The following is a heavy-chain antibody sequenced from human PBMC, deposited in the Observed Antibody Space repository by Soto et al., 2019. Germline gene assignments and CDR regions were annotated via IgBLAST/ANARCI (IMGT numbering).Heavy chain of an antibody. V-gene: IGHV1-18*01. CDR2: ISAYNGNT. D-gene: IGHD5-12*01. CDR3: ARHRYSGYDLHYYYMDV. Sequence: ASLQVSCKASAYTFTSYDISWVPQAPGQDLEWMGWISAYNGNTNYAQKLQGRVTMTTDTSASTAYMELRRLRSDDTAVYYCARHRYSGYDLHYYYMDVWGKGTTVTVSS. J-gene: IGHJ6*03. CDR1: AYTFTSYD.